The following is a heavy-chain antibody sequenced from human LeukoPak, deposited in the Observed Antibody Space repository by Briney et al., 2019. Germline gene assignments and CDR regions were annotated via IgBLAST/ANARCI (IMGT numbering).Heavy chain of an antibody. V-gene: IGHV1-18*01. CDR3: ASTNWGWGNGAFDI. CDR2: ISAYNGNT. CDR1: GYTFTSYG. Sequence: GAPVKVSCKASGYTFTSYGISWVRQAPGQGLEWMGWISAYNGNTNYAQKLQGRVTMTTDTSTSTAYMELRSLRSDDTAVYYCASTNWGWGNGAFDIWGQGTMVTVSS. D-gene: IGHD7-27*01. J-gene: IGHJ3*02.